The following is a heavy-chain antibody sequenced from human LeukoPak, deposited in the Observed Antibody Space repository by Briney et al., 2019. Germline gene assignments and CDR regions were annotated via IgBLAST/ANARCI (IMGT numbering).Heavy chain of an antibody. Sequence: KSGGSLRLSCEASGFMLNVYYMSWFRRAPGKGLEWLGYISSTGSYTTYADSVRGRFTISRDNAKNLLFLQMDNLRTEDTAVYYCARKLGGAQCGGDCFFDHWGQGTRVAVSS. CDR2: ISSTGSYT. D-gene: IGHD2-21*02. J-gene: IGHJ4*01. V-gene: IGHV3-11*03. CDR3: ARKLGGAQCGGDCFFDH. CDR1: GFMLNVYY.